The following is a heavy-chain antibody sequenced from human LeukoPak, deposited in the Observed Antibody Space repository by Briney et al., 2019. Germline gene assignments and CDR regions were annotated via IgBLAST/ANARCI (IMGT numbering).Heavy chain of an antibody. V-gene: IGHV4-34*01. D-gene: IGHD3-9*01. CDR2: INDSGST. CDR1: GGSFRGYY. CDR3: ARGVSHRNFDWLFY. J-gene: IGHJ4*02. Sequence: ASETLSLTCAVYGGSFRGYYWSWIRQPPGKGLEWSGEINDSGSTHYNTYLNSRVTISVDTSKNQVYLKLSSVTAADTAIYYCARGVSHRNFDWLFYWGQGTLVTVSS.